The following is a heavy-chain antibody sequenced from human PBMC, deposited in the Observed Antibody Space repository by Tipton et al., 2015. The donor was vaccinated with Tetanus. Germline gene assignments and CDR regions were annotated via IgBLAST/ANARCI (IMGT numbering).Heavy chain of an antibody. Sequence: GLVKPSDTLSLTCAVYGGSLSRYYWTWIRQPPGKGLEWIGEVDDSGSTNYSPSLKSRVTISLDTSKKQLSLKLTSVTAADTAVYYCARDPWLDYWGQGTLVTVSS. CDR1: GGSLSRYY. J-gene: IGHJ4*02. CDR2: VDDSGST. V-gene: IGHV4-34*01. CDR3: ARDPWLDY.